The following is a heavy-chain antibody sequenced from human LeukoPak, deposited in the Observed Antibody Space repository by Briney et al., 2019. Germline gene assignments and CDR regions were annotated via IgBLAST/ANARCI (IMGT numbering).Heavy chain of an antibody. V-gene: IGHV4-34*01. CDR1: GGSFSGYY. Sequence: PSETLSLTCAVYGGSFSGYYWSWIRQPPGKGLEWIGEINHSGSTNHNPSLKSRVTISVDTSKNQFSLKLSSVTAADTAVYYCARGLVLRFLEWLLNYNWFDPWGQGTLVTVSS. CDR2: INHSGST. CDR3: ARGLVLRFLEWLLNYNWFDP. J-gene: IGHJ5*02. D-gene: IGHD3-3*01.